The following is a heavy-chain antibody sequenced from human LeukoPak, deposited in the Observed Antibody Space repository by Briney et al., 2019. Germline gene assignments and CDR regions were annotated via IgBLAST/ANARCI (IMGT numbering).Heavy chain of an antibody. Sequence: GGSLRLSCAASGFTFSSYAMSWVRQAPGKGLEWASAISGSGGSTYYADSVKGRFTISRDNSKNTLHLQMNSLRAEDTTVYYCAKDIHDYSNYWGQGTLVTVSS. CDR3: AKDIHDYSNY. CDR2: ISGSGGST. D-gene: IGHD4-11*01. CDR1: GFTFSSYA. J-gene: IGHJ4*02. V-gene: IGHV3-23*01.